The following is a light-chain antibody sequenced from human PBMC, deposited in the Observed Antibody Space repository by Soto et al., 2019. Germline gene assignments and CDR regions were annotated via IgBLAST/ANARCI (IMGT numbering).Light chain of an antibody. CDR1: QSLYGN. CDR2: GTS. Sequence: EVLMTQSPATLSMSPGETATLYCRASQSLYGNFAWYQQKPGQAPRLVMYGTSTRAHGVPARFSGSGSGTEFTLTVSNLHSEDFAIYYCQQYYNWHPWTFGQGTKVDIK. CDR3: QQYYNWHPWT. V-gene: IGKV3-15*01. J-gene: IGKJ1*01.